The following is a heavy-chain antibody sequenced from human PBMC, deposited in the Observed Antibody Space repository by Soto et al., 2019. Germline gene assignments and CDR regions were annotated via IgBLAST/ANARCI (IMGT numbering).Heavy chain of an antibody. CDR3: AKDGDYEYFDY. Sequence: XGALRLSGSASGFSCSSYTMNWVRQAPGKGLEWVSSINNNSGRKYYADSVKGRFTISRDNSKNTLFLQMNSLKAEDTAVYFCAKDGDYEYFDYWGQGTQVTVS. J-gene: IGHJ4*02. V-gene: IGHV3-23*01. D-gene: IGHD3-22*01. CDR2: INNNSGRK. CDR1: GFSCSSYT.